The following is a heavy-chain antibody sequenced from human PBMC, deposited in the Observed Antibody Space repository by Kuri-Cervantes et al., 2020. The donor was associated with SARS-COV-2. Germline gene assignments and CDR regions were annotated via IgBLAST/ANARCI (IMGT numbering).Heavy chain of an antibody. CDR1: GYTFTGYY. CDR3: ARGLAAAFGVDY. Sequence: ASVKVSCKASGYTFTGYYLHWVRQAPGQGLEWMGWINPNSGGTIYSQKFQGRVTMTRDTSTSTVYMELSSLRSEDPAVYYFARGLAAAFGVDYWGQGTLVTVSS. J-gene: IGHJ4*02. D-gene: IGHD6-13*01. CDR2: INPNSGGT. V-gene: IGHV1-2*02.